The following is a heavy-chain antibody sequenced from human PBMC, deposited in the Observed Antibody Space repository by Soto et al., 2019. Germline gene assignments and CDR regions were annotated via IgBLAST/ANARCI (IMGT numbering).Heavy chain of an antibody. CDR2: ISGDAATT. D-gene: IGHD2-2*01. CDR1: GFSFRSYA. Sequence: EVLLLESGGGLVHPGGSLRLSCAGSGFSFRSYAIAWVRQAPGKGLEWVSAISGDAATTSYAESVKGRFAISRDNSKSTLYLQMSSLRVEDTALYYCARDRFPNASSCYFTWGQGTLVTVSS. J-gene: IGHJ5*02. CDR3: ARDRFPNASSCYFT. V-gene: IGHV3-23*01.